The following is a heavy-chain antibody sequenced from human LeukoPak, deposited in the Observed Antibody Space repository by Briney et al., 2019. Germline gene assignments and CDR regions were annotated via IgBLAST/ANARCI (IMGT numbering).Heavy chain of an antibody. J-gene: IGHJ4*02. Sequence: SETLSLTCTVSGGSISSYYWGWIRQPPGKGLEWIGSIYYSGSTYYNPSLKSRVTISVDTSKNQFSLKLSSVTAADTAVYYCARHVGYSYGKGGSFDYWGQGTLVTVSS. CDR3: ARHVGYSYGKGGSFDY. V-gene: IGHV4-39*01. CDR2: IYYSGST. D-gene: IGHD5-18*01. CDR1: GGSISSYY.